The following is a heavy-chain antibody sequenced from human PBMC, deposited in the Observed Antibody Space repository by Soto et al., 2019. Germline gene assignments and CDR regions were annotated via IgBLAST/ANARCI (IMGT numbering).Heavy chain of an antibody. Sequence: QVQLQESGPGLVKPSQPLSLTCTVSGGSISSGDYYWSWIRQPPGKGLEWIGYIYYSGSTYYDPSLKSRVTISVDTSKNQFSLKLSSVTAADTAVYYCARFLLSYSDAFDIWGQGTMVTVSS. CDR2: IYYSGST. V-gene: IGHV4-30-4*01. CDR1: GGSISSGDYY. J-gene: IGHJ3*02. D-gene: IGHD2-21*01. CDR3: ARFLLSYSDAFDI.